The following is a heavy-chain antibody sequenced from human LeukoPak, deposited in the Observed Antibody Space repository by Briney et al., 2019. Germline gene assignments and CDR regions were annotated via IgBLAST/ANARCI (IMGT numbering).Heavy chain of an antibody. V-gene: IGHV1-69*13. CDR2: IIPIFGTA. J-gene: IGHJ2*01. Sequence: GASVKVSCKASGGTFSSYAISWVRQAPGQGLEWMGGIIPIFGTANYAQKFQGRVTITADESTSTAYMELSSLRSEDTAVYYCATHEYSYAYAPDENWYFDLWGRGTLVTVSS. D-gene: IGHD5-18*01. CDR1: GGTFSSYA. CDR3: ATHEYSYAYAPDENWYFDL.